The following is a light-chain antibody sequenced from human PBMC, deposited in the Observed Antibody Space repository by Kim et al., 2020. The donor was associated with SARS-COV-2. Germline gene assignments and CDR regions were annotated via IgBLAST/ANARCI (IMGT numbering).Light chain of an antibody. Sequence: VSPVQTVTIFCSGDKFGEKDSSWYQLRPGQSTLLIIYEDYKRPSGIPERFSGYISGDTDTLTISGTHAMDEADYYCQAWDNRTVIFGGGTQLTVL. V-gene: IGLV3-1*01. J-gene: IGLJ2*01. CDR2: EDY. CDR3: QAWDNRTVI. CDR1: KFGEKD.